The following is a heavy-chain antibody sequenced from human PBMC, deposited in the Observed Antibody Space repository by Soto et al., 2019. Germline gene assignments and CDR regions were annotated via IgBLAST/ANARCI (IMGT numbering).Heavy chain of an antibody. CDR3: ARVPDV. Sequence: SETLSLTCAVSGGSMRSGGYSWTWIRQPPGKGLEWIGYIYHSGSTYYNPSLKSRVTISVDRSKNQFSLKLSSVTAADTAVYYCARVPDVWGQGTTVTVSS. CDR2: IYHSGST. CDR1: GGSMRSGGYS. J-gene: IGHJ6*02. V-gene: IGHV4-30-2*01.